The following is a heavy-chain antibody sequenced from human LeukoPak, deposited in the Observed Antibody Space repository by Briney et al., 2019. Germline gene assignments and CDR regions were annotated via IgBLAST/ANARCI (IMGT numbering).Heavy chain of an antibody. CDR2: ISGSGGST. J-gene: IGHJ4*02. D-gene: IGHD3-22*01. CDR1: GFTFSSYA. V-gene: IGHV3-23*01. CDR3: AKDLDDSSGDYDY. Sequence: GGTLRLSCAASGFTFSSYAMSWVRQAPGQGLEWVSAISGSGGSTYYAASVKGRFTISRDNPKNTLYLQMTSLRAEDTSVYYCAKDLDDSSGDYDYWGQGTLVTVSS.